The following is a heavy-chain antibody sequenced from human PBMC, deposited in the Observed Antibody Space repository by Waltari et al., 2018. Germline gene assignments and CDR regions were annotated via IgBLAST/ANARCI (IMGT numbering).Heavy chain of an antibody. Sequence: QVQLQESGPGLLKPSETLSLTCTVSGASVTTSDWNWIRQSPGKGLEWLGDVRFSGNNNHNPALRSRRDMSLDTSNNRVYLELSSVTAADTAVYYCATAHPRNYYGSGTYQFDFWGRGTLVTVSS. CDR3: ATAHPRNYYGSGTYQFDF. J-gene: IGHJ4*02. D-gene: IGHD3-10*01. V-gene: IGHV4-59*02. CDR1: GASVTTSD. CDR2: VRFSGNN.